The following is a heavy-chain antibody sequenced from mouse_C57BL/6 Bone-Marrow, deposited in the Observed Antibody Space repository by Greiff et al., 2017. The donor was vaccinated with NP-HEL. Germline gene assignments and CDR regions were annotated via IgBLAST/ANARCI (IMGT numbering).Heavy chain of an antibody. J-gene: IGHJ2*01. Sequence: QVQLQQPGAELVKPGASVKLSCKASGYTFTSYWMHWVKQRPGRGLVWIGWIDPNSGGTNYNEKFKSKATLTVDKPSSTAYMQRSSLTSEDSAVYYCARDYYGSSSRFDYWGQGTTLTVSS. D-gene: IGHD1-1*01. CDR1: GYTFTSYW. CDR3: ARDYYGSSSRFDY. CDR2: IDPNSGGT. V-gene: IGHV1-72*01.